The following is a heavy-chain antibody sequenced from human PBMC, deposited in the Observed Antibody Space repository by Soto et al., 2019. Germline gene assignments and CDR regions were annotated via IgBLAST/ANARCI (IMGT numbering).Heavy chain of an antibody. Sequence: EVQLLESGGGLVQPGGSLRLSCAASGFTFSSYAMSWVRQAPGKGLEWVSAISRSGVYTYYADSVKGRFTISRDNSKSTLYLHMNSLRAEDTAVYYCVKDPISPPPTAVGPYGMDVWGQGTTVTVSS. CDR1: GFTFSSYA. D-gene: IGHD5-18*01. CDR3: VKDPISPPPTAVGPYGMDV. J-gene: IGHJ6*02. CDR2: ISRSGVYT. V-gene: IGHV3-23*01.